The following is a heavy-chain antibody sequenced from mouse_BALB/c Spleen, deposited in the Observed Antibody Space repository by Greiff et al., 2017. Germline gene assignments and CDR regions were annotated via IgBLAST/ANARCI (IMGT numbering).Heavy chain of an antibody. CDR3: AEALITTVVATRDY. D-gene: IGHD1-1*01. Sequence: EVQLQQSGAELVKPGASVKLSCTASGFNIKDTYMHWVKQSPEQGLEWIGRIDPANGNTKYDPKFQGKATITADTSSNTAYLQHSSLTSKDSAVYYCAEALITTVVATRDYWGQGTTLTVSS. V-gene: IGHV14-3*02. J-gene: IGHJ2*01. CDR2: IDPANGNT. CDR1: GFNIKDTY.